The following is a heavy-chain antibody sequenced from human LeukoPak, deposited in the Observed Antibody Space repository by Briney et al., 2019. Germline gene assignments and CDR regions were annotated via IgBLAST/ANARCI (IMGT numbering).Heavy chain of an antibody. D-gene: IGHD1-26*01. V-gene: IGHV3-30-3*01. J-gene: IGHJ3*02. CDR2: ISYDGSNK. Sequence: GGSLRLSCAASGFTFSSYAMHWVRQAPGKGLEWVAVISYDGSNKYYADPVKSRFTISRDNAKNSLYLQMNSLRAEDTAVYYCAREHSGSYYSYERHNDIWGQGTMVTVSS. CDR3: AREHSGSYYSYERHNDI. CDR1: GFTFSSYA.